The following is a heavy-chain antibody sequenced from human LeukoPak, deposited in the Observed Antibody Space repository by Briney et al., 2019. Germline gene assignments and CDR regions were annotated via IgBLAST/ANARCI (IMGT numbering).Heavy chain of an antibody. J-gene: IGHJ4*02. CDR3: ARDGASQVSNPPFPDY. V-gene: IGHV3-30-3*01. CDR2: ISYDGSNK. Sequence: PGRSLRLSCAASGFTFSSYAMHWVRQAPGKGLEWVAVISYDGSNKYYADSVKGRFTISRDNSKNTLYLQMNSLRAEDTAVYYCARDGASQVSNPPFPDYWGQGTLVTVSS. CDR1: GFTFSSYA. D-gene: IGHD1-14*01.